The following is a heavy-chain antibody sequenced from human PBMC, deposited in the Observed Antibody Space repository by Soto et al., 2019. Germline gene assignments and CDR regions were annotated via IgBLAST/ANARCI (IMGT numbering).Heavy chain of an antibody. CDR2: INAGNGNT. J-gene: IGHJ4*02. Sequence: ASVKVSCKASVYTFTSYAMHWVRQAPGQRLEWMGWINAGNGNTKYSQKFQGRVTITRDTSASTAYMELSSLRSEDTVVYYCARVTVGATISPLDYWGQGTLVTVSS. CDR1: VYTFTSYA. D-gene: IGHD1-26*01. CDR3: ARVTVGATISPLDY. V-gene: IGHV1-3*01.